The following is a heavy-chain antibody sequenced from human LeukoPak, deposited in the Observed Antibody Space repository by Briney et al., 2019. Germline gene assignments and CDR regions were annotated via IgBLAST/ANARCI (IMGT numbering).Heavy chain of an antibody. J-gene: IGHJ6*02. CDR1: GFTFSSYA. Sequence: GGSLRLSCAASGFTFSSYAMSWVRQAPGKGLEWVSALSGSGGSTYYADSVKGRFTISRDNAKSSLYLQMNSLRAEDTAFFYCAKDLAPIGVLPAAKNISRYYYFGLDVWGQGTTVTVSS. V-gene: IGHV3-23*01. CDR3: AKDLAPIGVLPAAKNISRYYYFGLDV. D-gene: IGHD2-2*01. CDR2: LSGSGGST.